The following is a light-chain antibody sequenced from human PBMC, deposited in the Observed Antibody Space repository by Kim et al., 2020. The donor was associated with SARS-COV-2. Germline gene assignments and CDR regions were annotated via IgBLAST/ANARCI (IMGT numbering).Light chain of an antibody. Sequence: SEDVGDRVNSNGRERQRISSWLGWYQQKPGKATKLMIYEASNVQSGVPSRFSGSGSGTDFNLNISSLQPEDFATYYCQQANRFRNFGGGTKVDIK. J-gene: IGKJ4*01. CDR3: QQANRFRN. CDR2: EAS. CDR1: QRISSW. V-gene: IGKV1-12*01.